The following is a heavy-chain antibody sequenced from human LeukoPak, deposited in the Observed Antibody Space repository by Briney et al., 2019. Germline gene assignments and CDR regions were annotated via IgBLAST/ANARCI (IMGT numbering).Heavy chain of an antibody. Sequence: GGSLRLSCAASGFTFDDYAMHWVRQAPGKGLEWVSGISWNSGSIGYADSVKGRFTISRDNAKNSLYLQMNSLRAEDTALYYCAKDFGIAARPGGFDNWGQRTMVTVSS. V-gene: IGHV3-9*01. CDR2: ISWNSGSI. CDR3: AKDFGIAARPGGFDN. J-gene: IGHJ3*02. D-gene: IGHD6-6*01. CDR1: GFTFDDYA.